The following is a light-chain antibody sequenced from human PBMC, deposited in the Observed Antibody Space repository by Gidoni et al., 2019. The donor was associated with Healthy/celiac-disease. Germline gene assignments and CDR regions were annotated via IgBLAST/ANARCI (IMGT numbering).Light chain of an antibody. J-gene: IGKJ5*01. CDR2: DAS. CDR1: QAVSSY. Sequence: SSRASQAVSSYLARYQQKPGPSPRRLLCDASNRATGIPARFSGSAPGTDFTLTICSLGPEYFAVSYCQRRSNCPSSFGQETRLEIK. V-gene: IGKV3D-11*01. CDR3: QRRSNCPSS.